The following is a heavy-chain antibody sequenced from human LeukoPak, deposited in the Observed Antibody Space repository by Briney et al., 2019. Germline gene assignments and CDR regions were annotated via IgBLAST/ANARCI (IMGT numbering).Heavy chain of an antibody. CDR2: INQDGSEK. D-gene: IGHD5-18*01. J-gene: IGHJ4*02. CDR3: ARASYSYGYSFDY. Sequence: SXYWMXXVREAXGXGVEXVPNINQDGSEKFYVDSVKGRFTISRDNAKNSLYLQMNSLRAEDTAVYYCARASYSYGYSFDYWGQGTLVTVSS. V-gene: IGHV3-7*03. CDR1: SXYW.